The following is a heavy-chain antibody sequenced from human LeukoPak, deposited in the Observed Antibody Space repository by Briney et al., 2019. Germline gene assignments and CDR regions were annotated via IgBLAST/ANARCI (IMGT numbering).Heavy chain of an antibody. D-gene: IGHD2-21*02. V-gene: IGHV1-8*01. Sequence: ASVRVSCKAPGYTFSSHDINWVRQATGQGLEWMGWMNPNSGNTGYAQKFQGRVIMTRDTSINTAYLDFYSLRAEDTAVYYCAKDLALILVTDNGMDVWGQGTTVTVSS. CDR3: AKDLALILVTDNGMDV. J-gene: IGHJ6*02. CDR2: MNPNSGNT. CDR1: GYTFSSHD.